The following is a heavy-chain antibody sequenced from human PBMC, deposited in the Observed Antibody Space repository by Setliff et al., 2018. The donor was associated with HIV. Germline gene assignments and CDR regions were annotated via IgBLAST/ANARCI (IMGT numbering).Heavy chain of an antibody. Sequence: VASVKVSCKASDYTFTNYGISWVRQAPGQGLEWMGWISAYNGYTNYAQKLQGRVTMTTDTSTSTAYMELRSLRSDDTAVYYCARGPEEGDCSGGSCYGNFDPWGQGTLVTVSS. D-gene: IGHD2-15*01. V-gene: IGHV1-18*01. CDR3: ARGPEEGDCSGGSCYGNFDP. CDR2: ISAYNGYT. J-gene: IGHJ5*02. CDR1: DYTFTNYG.